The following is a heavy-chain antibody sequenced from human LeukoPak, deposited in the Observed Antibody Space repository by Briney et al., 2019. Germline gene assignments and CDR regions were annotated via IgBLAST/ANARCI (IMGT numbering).Heavy chain of an antibody. V-gene: IGHV3-11*01. CDR2: ISSSGSTI. J-gene: IGHJ4*02. Sequence: GGSLRLSCAASGFTFSDYYMGWIRQAPGKGLEWVSYISSSGSTIYYADSVKGRFTISRDNAKNSLYLQMNSLRAEDKAVYYCARKYYYDSSGYYWGQGTLVTVSS. CDR1: GFTFSDYY. D-gene: IGHD3-22*01. CDR3: ARKYYYDSSGYY.